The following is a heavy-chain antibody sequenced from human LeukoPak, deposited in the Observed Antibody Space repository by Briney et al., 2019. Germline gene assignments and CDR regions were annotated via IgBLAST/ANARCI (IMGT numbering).Heavy chain of an antibody. D-gene: IGHD5-24*01. CDR2: IYAIGTT. CDR3: ARGSATATIQLDN. CDR1: GFTVSSSY. Sequence: GSLRLSYTASGFTVSSSYMSWVRQAPGKGLEWVTLIYAIGTTYYADSVKGRFTISRDNSKNTVYLQMNSLRAEDTAVYYCARGSATATIQLDNWGQGTLVTVSS. V-gene: IGHV3-66*01. J-gene: IGHJ4*02.